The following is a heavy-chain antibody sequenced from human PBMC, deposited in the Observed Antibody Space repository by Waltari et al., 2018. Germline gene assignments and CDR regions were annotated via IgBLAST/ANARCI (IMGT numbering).Heavy chain of an antibody. D-gene: IGHD6-6*01. CDR3: ARGKYSSPWEALDY. Sequence: QVQLVQSGAEVKKPGASVKVSCKASGYTFSDYYLYWVRQAPGQGLECVGWINQNSGATDTAQKFQGRVTLTRDASLSTAYMDLRSLKSDDTAVYYCARGKYSSPWEALDYWGQGTLVTVSS. V-gene: IGHV1-2*02. CDR1: GYTFSDYY. J-gene: IGHJ4*02. CDR2: INQNSGAT.